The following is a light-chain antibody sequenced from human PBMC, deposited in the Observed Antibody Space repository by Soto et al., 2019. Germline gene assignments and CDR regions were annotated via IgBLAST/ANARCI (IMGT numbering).Light chain of an antibody. Sequence: ESVLAQSPDTLSLSPGEGATLSCRSSQTVISNYLAWYQQKPGQAPRLLIYGASNRATGIPDRFRGSGSETDFTLTMSGVDPEDCAMYFCQKYDTSPYTFGQGTKLEI. CDR2: GAS. V-gene: IGKV3-20*01. J-gene: IGKJ2*01. CDR3: QKYDTSPYT. CDR1: QTVISNY.